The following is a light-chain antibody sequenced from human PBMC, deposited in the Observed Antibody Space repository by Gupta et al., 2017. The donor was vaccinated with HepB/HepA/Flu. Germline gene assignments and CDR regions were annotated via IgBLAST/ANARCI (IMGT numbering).Light chain of an antibody. CDR3: QQSRSMPFT. J-gene: IGKJ3*01. V-gene: IGKV1-39*01. CDR1: QSISTY. Sequence: MTQTPSSLSASLGDRVTITCRASQSISTYLNWYQYKPGTVPKLVIFAASILQDGVPSRFRGSGSGTVFTLAIISLQPDDVATYFCQQSRSMPFTFGPGTTV. CDR2: AAS.